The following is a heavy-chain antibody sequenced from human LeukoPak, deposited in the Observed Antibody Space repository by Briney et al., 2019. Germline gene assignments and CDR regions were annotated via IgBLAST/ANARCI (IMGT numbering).Heavy chain of an antibody. CDR2: FDPEDGET. J-gene: IGHJ4*02. CDR3: ATDGKMVRGLYTDF. Sequence: ASVKVSSKVSGYTLTELSMHWVRQAPGKGLEWMGRFDPEDGETLYAQKFQGRVTMTADTSTDTAYMELSSLRSEDTAVYYCATDGKMVRGLYTDFWGQGTLVTVSS. V-gene: IGHV1-24*01. D-gene: IGHD3-10*01. CDR1: GYTLTELS.